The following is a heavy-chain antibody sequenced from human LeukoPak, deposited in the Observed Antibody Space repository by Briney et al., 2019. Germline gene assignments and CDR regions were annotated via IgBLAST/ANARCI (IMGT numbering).Heavy chain of an antibody. V-gene: IGHV3-30*03. Sequence: GGSLRLSCAASGFTFSSYSMNWVRQAPGKGLEWVAVISYDGSNKYYADSVKGRFTISRDNSKNTLYLQMNSLRAEDTAVYYCARGAAADGECFDYWGQGTLVTVSS. CDR3: ARGAAADGECFDY. CDR2: ISYDGSNK. CDR1: GFTFSSYS. J-gene: IGHJ4*02. D-gene: IGHD3-10*01.